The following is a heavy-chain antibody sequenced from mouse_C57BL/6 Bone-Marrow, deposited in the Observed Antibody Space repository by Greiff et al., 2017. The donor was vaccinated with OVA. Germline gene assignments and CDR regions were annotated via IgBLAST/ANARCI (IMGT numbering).Heavy chain of an antibody. D-gene: IGHD1-1*01. CDR1: GYTFTSYW. CDR2: IYPGSGST. J-gene: IGHJ2*01. CDR3: ARGTGITVNYFDY. V-gene: IGHV1-55*01. Sequence: QVQLKQPGAELVKPGASVKMSCKASGYTFTSYWITWVKQRPGQGLEWIGDIYPGSGSTNYNEKFKSKATLTVDTSSSTAYMQLSSLTSEDSAVYYCARGTGITVNYFDYWGQGTTLTVSS.